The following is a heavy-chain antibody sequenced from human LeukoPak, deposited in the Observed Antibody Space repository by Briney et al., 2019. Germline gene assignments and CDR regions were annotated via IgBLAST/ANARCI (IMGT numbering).Heavy chain of an antibody. CDR2: IDWDDHK. CDR3: ARNRGYSGYGMDV. V-gene: IGHV2-70*01. Sequence: ESGPTLIHPTQPLTLTFTFSGFSLRRSGMGGSWIRQPQGKALEWLTLIDWDDHKHYTTSLKTSLTISKNTSKNQVVLTMTSMDPVDTATYYCARNRGYSGYGMDVWGQGTTVTVSS. J-gene: IGHJ6*02. CDR1: GFSLRRSGMG. D-gene: IGHD5-12*01.